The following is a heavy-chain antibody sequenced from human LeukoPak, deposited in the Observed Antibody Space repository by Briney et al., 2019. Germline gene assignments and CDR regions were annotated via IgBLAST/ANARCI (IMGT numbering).Heavy chain of an antibody. V-gene: IGHV3-23*01. D-gene: IGHD3-10*01. CDR1: GFTFSSYA. CDR3: AKSYYGSGSYYAYYYYYGMDV. Sequence: PGGSLRLSCAASGFTFSSYAMSWVRQAPGKGLEWVSAISGSGGSTYYADSVKGRFTISRDNSKNTLYLQMNSLRAEDTAVYYCAKSYYGSGSYYAYYYYYGMDVWGQGTTVTVSS. CDR2: ISGSGGST. J-gene: IGHJ6*02.